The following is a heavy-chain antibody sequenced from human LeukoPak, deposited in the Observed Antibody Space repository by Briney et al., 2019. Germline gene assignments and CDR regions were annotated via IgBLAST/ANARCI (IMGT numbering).Heavy chain of an antibody. CDR1: GGSIRSYY. CDR2: IYYSGST. CDR3: ARADYGSLDY. D-gene: IGHD3-16*01. Sequence: PSETLSLTCTVSGGSIRSYYWSWIRQPPGKGLAWIGYIYYSGSTNYNPSLKSRVTISVDTSKNQFSLKLSSVTAADTAVYYCARADYGSLDYWGQGTLVTVSS. V-gene: IGHV4-59*01. J-gene: IGHJ4*02.